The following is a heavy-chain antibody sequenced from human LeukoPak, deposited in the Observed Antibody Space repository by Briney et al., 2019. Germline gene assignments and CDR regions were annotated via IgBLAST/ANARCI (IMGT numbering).Heavy chain of an antibody. V-gene: IGHV3-21*01. D-gene: IGHD1-26*01. Sequence: GGSLRLSCAASGFTFSSYSMNWVRQAPGKGLEWVSSISRSSSYKYYADSVKGRFTISRDNAKNALYVQMNSLRAEDTAVYYCARVKVGATGFFDYWGQGTLVTVSS. J-gene: IGHJ4*02. CDR2: ISRSSSYK. CDR3: ARVKVGATGFFDY. CDR1: GFTFSSYS.